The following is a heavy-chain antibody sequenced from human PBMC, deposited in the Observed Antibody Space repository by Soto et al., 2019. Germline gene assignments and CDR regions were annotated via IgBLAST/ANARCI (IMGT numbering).Heavy chain of an antibody. D-gene: IGHD2-15*01. CDR1: GFTFSSYW. CDR3: ARVEVEIGDCSGGSCYSPFDP. J-gene: IGHJ5*02. V-gene: IGHV3-74*01. CDR2: INSDGSST. Sequence: GGSLRLSCAASGFTFSSYWMHWVRQAPGKGLVWVSRINSDGSSTSYADSVKGRFTISRDNAKNTLYLQMNSLRAEDTAVYYCARVEVEIGDCSGGSCYSPFDPWGQGTLVTVSS.